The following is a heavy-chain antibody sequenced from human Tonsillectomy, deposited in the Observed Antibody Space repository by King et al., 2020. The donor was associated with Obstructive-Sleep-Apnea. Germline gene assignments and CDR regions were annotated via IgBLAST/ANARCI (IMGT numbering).Heavy chain of an antibody. D-gene: IGHD3-22*01. CDR2: ISGSGGST. Sequence: DVQLVESGGGLVQPGGSLRLSCAASGFTFSSYAMSGVRQAPGKGLGWVSAISGSGGSTYYADSVKGRFTISRDNSKNTLYLQMNSLRADDTAVYYCAKDGDDSSGYYKYYFNYWGQGTLVTVSS. CDR1: GFTFSSYA. V-gene: IGHV3-23*04. J-gene: IGHJ4*02. CDR3: AKDGDDSSGYYKYYFNY.